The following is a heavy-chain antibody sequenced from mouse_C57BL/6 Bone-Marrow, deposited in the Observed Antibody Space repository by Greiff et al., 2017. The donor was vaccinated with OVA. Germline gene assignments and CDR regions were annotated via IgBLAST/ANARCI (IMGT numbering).Heavy chain of an antibody. V-gene: IGHV14-4*01. CDR3: TTGDYDDD. J-gene: IGHJ2*01. D-gene: IGHD2-4*01. CDR2: IDPADGYT. Sequence: EVQLMESGAELVRPGASVKLSCTASGFNIKDDCMHWVKQRPGQGLEWIGWIDPADGYTNYASKFKGKATLTADTSSNTAYLQLSSLTSAVSDVYNSTTGDYDDDWGKGTTLTVSS. CDR1: GFNIKDDC.